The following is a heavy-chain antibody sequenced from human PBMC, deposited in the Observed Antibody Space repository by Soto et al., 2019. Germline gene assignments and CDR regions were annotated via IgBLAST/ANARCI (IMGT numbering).Heavy chain of an antibody. Sequence: PGGSLRLSCAASGFTFSSYGMHWVRQAPGKGLEWVAVISYDGSNKYYADSVKGRFTISRDNSKNTLYLQMNSLRAEDTAVYYCAKGIDTIFAPMDVWGKGTTVTVSS. CDR1: GFTFSSYG. CDR2: ISYDGSNK. CDR3: AKGIDTIFAPMDV. V-gene: IGHV3-30*18. J-gene: IGHJ6*04. D-gene: IGHD3-3*01.